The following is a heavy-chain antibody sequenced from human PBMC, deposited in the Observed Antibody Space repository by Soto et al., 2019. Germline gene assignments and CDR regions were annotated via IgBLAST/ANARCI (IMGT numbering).Heavy chain of an antibody. V-gene: IGHV4-59*01. Sequence: SETLSLTCTVSGGSISSYYWSWIRQPPGKGLEWIGYIYYSGSTNYNPSLKSRVTISVDTSKNQFSLKLSSVTAAGTAVYYCARGGGYCSGGSCYDSIYYYYYYMDVWGKGTTVTVSS. CDR3: ARGGGYCSGGSCYDSIYYYYYYMDV. CDR1: GGSISSYY. J-gene: IGHJ6*03. D-gene: IGHD2-15*01. CDR2: IYYSGST.